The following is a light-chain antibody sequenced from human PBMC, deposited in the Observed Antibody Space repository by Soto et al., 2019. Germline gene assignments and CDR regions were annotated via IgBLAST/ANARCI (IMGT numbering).Light chain of an antibody. CDR3: QQYGSSLFT. Sequence: EIVLTQSPGTLSFSPGETATLSYRASQNVDKFLAWYQQRPGQAPRLLIYGASNRATGIPDRFSGSGAGTDFTLTISRLEPEDFAVYYCQQYGSSLFTFGQGTRLDIK. CDR1: QNVDKF. J-gene: IGKJ5*01. CDR2: GAS. V-gene: IGKV3-20*01.